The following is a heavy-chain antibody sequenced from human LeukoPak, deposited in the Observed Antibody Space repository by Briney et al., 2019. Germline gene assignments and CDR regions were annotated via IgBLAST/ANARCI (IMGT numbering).Heavy chain of an antibody. CDR3: ARDRWHDYGDYVAPVYLDY. Sequence: VASVKVSCKASGGTFSSYAISWVRQAPGQGLEWMGRIIPILGIANYAQKFQGRVTITADKSTSTAYMELSSLRSEDTAVYYCARDRWHDYGDYVAPVYLDYWGQGTLVTVSS. CDR2: IIPILGIA. D-gene: IGHD4-17*01. V-gene: IGHV1-69*04. J-gene: IGHJ4*02. CDR1: GGTFSSYA.